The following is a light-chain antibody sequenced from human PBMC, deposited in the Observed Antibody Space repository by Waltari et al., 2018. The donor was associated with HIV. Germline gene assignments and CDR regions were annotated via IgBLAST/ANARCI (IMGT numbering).Light chain of an antibody. CDR1: QSVSSY. V-gene: IGKV3-11*01. CDR2: DAS. J-gene: IGKJ2*01. CDR3: QQRSNWPGT. Sequence: EIVLTQSPATLSLSPGERGTLSCRASQSVSSYLAWYQQKPGQAPRLLIYDASNRATGIPARFSGSGSGTDFTLTISSLEPEDFAVYYCQQRSNWPGTFGQGTKLESK.